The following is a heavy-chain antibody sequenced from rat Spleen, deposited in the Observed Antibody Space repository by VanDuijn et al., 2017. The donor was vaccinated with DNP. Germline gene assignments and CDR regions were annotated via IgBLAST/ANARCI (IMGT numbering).Heavy chain of an antibody. CDR1: GFTFSSFP. V-gene: IGHV5-46*01. Sequence: EVQLVESGGGLVQPGRSMKLSCAASGFTFSSFPMAWVRQAPTKGLEWVATISTSGGSTYYRDSVKGRFTISRDNAKSTLYLQMNSLRSEDTATYYCTRRMVVITPYFDYWGQGVMVTVSS. J-gene: IGHJ2*01. D-gene: IGHD1-12*02. CDR2: ISTSGGST. CDR3: TRRMVVITPYFDY.